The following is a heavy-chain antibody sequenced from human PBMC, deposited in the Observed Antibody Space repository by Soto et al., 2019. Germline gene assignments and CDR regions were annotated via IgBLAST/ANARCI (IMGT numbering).Heavy chain of an antibody. Sequence: SETLSLTCTVSGGSISSYYWSWIRQPPGKGLEWIGYIYYSGSTNYNPPLKSRVTISVDTSKNQFSLKLSSVTAADTAVYYCARGTYYDSLSGYLTGDYYYYVMDVWGQGTTVSVSS. V-gene: IGHV4-59*01. CDR1: GGSISSYY. CDR2: IYYSGST. CDR3: ARGTYYDSLSGYLTGDYYYYVMDV. J-gene: IGHJ6*02. D-gene: IGHD3-9*01.